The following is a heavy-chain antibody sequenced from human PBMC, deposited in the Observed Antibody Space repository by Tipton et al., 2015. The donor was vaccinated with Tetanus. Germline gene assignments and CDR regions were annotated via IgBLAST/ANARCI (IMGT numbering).Heavy chain of an antibody. CDR2: MYHSGQA. D-gene: IGHD3-3*01. J-gene: IGHJ1*01. CDR3: ARTSGYLYSSY. Sequence: TLSLTCSVSGGSISSTDYYWSWIRQPPGKGLEWIGYMYHSGQAYYNSSLKSRVAILVDTSKNQLSLKLSSVTSADTAVYYCARTSGYLYSSYWGQGTLVTVSS. V-gene: IGHV4-30-4*01. CDR1: GGSISSTDYY.